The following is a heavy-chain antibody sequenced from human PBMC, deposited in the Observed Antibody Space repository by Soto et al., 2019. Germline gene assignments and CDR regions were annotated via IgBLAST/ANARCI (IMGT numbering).Heavy chain of an antibody. V-gene: IGHV3-74*01. Sequence: GGSLRLSCAASGFTFSSYWMHWVRQAPGRGLVWVSRINSDGSTTTYVDSVKGRFIISRDNAKNTLYLQMNSLRAEDTAVYYCARDRTAASADYWGQGALVTVSS. CDR3: ARDRTAASADY. J-gene: IGHJ4*02. CDR2: INSDGSTT. CDR1: GFTFSSYW. D-gene: IGHD2-2*01.